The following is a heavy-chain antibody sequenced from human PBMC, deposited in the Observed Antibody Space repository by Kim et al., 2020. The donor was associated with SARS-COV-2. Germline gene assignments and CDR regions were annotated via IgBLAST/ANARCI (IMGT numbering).Heavy chain of an antibody. V-gene: IGHV1-3*01. D-gene: IGHD4-17*01. CDR3: ARSVTTDYYFDN. Sequence: KYSQNFQDRVTITRDTSATTAYMDLFSLRSEDTAVYYCARSVTTDYYFDNWGQGTLVTVSS. J-gene: IGHJ4*02.